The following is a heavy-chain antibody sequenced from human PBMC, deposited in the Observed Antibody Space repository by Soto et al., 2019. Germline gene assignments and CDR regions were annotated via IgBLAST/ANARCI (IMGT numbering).Heavy chain of an antibody. D-gene: IGHD6-13*01. CDR2: IKSKTDGGTT. CDR1: GFTFSNAW. V-gene: IGHV3-15*07. CDR3: TTDPGYSSSWFPFDY. J-gene: IGHJ4*02. Sequence: GSLRLSCAASGFTFSNAWMNWVRQAPGKGLEWVGRIKSKTDGGTTDYAAPVKGRFTISRDDSKNTLYLQMNSLKTEDTAVYYCTTDPGYSSSWFPFDYWGQGTLVTVSS.